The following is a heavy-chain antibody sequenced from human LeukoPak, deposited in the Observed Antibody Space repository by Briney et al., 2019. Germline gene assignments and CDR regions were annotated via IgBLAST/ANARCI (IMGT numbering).Heavy chain of an antibody. Sequence: SETLSLTCAVYGGSFSGYYWSWIRQPPGKGLEWIGEINHSGSTNYNPSLKSRVTISVDTSKNQCSLKLSSVTAADTAVYYCARLVRYCSSTSCYKGFDYWGQGTLVTVSS. V-gene: IGHV4-34*01. D-gene: IGHD2-2*02. CDR2: INHSGST. J-gene: IGHJ4*02. CDR3: ARLVRYCSSTSCYKGFDY. CDR1: GGSFSGYY.